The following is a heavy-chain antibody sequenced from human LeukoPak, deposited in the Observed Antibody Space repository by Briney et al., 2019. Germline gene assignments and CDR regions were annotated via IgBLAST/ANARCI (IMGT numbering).Heavy chain of an antibody. CDR1: GYTFTSYD. CDR3: ARAQQWLGAFDI. D-gene: IGHD6-19*01. CDR2: MNPNSGGT. Sequence: ASVKVSCKASGYTFTSYDINWVRQATGQGLEWMGWMNPNSGGTNYAQKFQGWVTMTRDTSISTAYMELSRLRSDDTAVYYCARAQQWLGAFDIWGQGTMVTVSS. J-gene: IGHJ3*02. V-gene: IGHV1-2*04.